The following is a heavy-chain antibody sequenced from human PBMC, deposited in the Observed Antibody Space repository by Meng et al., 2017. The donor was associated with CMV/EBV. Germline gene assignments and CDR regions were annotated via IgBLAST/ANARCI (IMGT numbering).Heavy chain of an antibody. CDR3: ARDRLTGEAFDI. Sequence: GGSLKISCAASGFTFSSYSMNWVRQAPGKGLEWMGGIIPIFGTANYAQKFQGRVTITTDESTSTAYMELSSLRSEDTAVYYCARDRLTGEAFDIWGQGTMVTVSS. D-gene: IGHD3-16*01. V-gene: IGHV1-69*05. J-gene: IGHJ3*02. CDR1: GFTFSSYS. CDR2: IIPIFGTA.